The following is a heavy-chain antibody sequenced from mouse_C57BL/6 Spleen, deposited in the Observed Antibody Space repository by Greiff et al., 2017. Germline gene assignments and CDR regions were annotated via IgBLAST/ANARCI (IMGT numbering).Heavy chain of an antibody. D-gene: IGHD1-1*01. CDR2: IHPNSGST. J-gene: IGHJ1*03. CDR1: GYTFTSYW. CDR3: ARNGAVVATDWYFDV. Sequence: VQLQQPGAELVKPGASVKLSCKASGYTFTSYWMHWVKQRPGRGLEWIGMIHPNSGSTNYNEKFKSKATLTVDKSSSTAYMQLSSLTAEDSAVYYCARNGAVVATDWYFDVWGTGATVTVSS. V-gene: IGHV1-64*01.